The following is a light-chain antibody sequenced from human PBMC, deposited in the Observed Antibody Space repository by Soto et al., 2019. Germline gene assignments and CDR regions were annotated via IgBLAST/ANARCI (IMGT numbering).Light chain of an antibody. CDR1: QSVSSSY. V-gene: IGKV3-20*01. CDR3: QQYGSSPIT. Sequence: IVLTQSPGTLSLSPGERATLSCRASQSVSSSYLAWYQQKPGQAPRLLIYGASSRATGIPDRFSGRGSGTDFTLTISRLEPEDFAVYYCQQYGSSPITVGQGTRLEVK. CDR2: GAS. J-gene: IGKJ5*01.